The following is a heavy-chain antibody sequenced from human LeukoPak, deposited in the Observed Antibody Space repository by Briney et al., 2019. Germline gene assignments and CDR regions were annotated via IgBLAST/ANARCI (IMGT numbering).Heavy chain of an antibody. CDR2: IYHSGST. D-gene: IGHD3-22*01. CDR3: ARIHDSPGNWFDP. CDR1: GGSISSGGYS. J-gene: IGHJ5*02. V-gene: IGHV4-30-2*01. Sequence: SQTLSLTCAVSGGSISSGGYSWSWIRQPPGKGLGWIGYIYHSGSTYYNPSLKSRVTISVDRSKNQFSLKLSSVTAADTAVYYCARIHDSPGNWFDPWGQGTLVTVSS.